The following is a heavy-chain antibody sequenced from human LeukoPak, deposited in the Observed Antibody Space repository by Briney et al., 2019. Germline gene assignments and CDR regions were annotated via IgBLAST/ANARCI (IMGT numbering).Heavy chain of an antibody. J-gene: IGHJ3*02. CDR2: ISYDGSNK. V-gene: IGHV3-30*04. CDR1: GFTFSSYA. D-gene: IGHD3-3*01. Sequence: GGSLRLSCAASGFTFSSYAMHWVRQAPGKGLEWVAVISYDGSNKYYADSVKGRFTISRDNSKNTLYLQMNSLKTEDTAVYYCARAVEWLGDAFDIWGQGTRVIVSS. CDR3: ARAVEWLGDAFDI.